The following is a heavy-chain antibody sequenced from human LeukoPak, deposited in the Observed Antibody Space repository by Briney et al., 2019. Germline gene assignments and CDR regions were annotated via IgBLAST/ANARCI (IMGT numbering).Heavy chain of an antibody. D-gene: IGHD2-2*03. CDR2: ISYDGSNK. Sequence: GGSLRLSCAASGFTFSGYAMHWVRQAPGKGLEWVALISYDGSNKYYADSVKGRFTISRDNSKNTVYLQMDSLRVEDTAVYYCAKDGYCGSASCYGWFDPWGQGTLVTVSS. J-gene: IGHJ5*02. V-gene: IGHV3-30*04. CDR1: GFTFSGYA. CDR3: AKDGYCGSASCYGWFDP.